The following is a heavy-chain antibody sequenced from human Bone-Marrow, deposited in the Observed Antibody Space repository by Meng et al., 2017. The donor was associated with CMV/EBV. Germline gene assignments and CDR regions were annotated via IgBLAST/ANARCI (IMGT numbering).Heavy chain of an antibody. CDR2: INPNSGGT. J-gene: IGHJ4*02. CDR1: GYTFTGYY. V-gene: IGHV1-2*02. D-gene: IGHD6-19*01. Sequence: ASVKVSCKASGYTFTGYYMHWVRQAPGQGLEWMGWINPNSGGTNYAQKFQGRVTMTRDTSISTAYMELSRLRSDDTAVYYCARLPGIAVAGTDYWGQGNLVNLAS. CDR3: ARLPGIAVAGTDY.